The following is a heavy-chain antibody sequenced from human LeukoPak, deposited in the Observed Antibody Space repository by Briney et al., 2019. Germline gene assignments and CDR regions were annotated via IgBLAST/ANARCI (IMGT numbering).Heavy chain of an antibody. V-gene: IGHV3-53*01. J-gene: IGHJ4*02. Sequence: TGGSLRLSCAASGFTVSNNYMSWVRQAPMKGLEWVSVIYSDGSTHYADSVKGRFTMSRDNSENTLYLQMSNPRAEDTAVYYCASSVITTVPVYFDYWGQGTPVTVSS. D-gene: IGHD3-22*01. CDR1: GFTVSNNY. CDR2: IYSDGST. CDR3: ASSVITTVPVYFDY.